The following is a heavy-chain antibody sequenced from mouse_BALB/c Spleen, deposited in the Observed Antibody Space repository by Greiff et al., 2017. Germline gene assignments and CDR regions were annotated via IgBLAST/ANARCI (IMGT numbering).Heavy chain of an antibody. J-gene: IGHJ4*01. V-gene: IGHV14-4*02. CDR3: NAGVLRSYAMDY. CDR2: IDPENGDT. CDR1: GFNIKDYY. Sequence: EVQLQQSGAELVRSGASVKLSCTASGFNIKDYYMHWVKQRPEQGLEWIGWIDPENGDTEYAPKFQGKATMTADTSSNTAYLQLSSLTSEDTAVYYCNAGVLRSYAMDYWGQGTSVTVSS. D-gene: IGHD1-1*01.